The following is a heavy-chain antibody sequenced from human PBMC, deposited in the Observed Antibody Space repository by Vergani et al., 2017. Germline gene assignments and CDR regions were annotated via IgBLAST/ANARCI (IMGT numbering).Heavy chain of an antibody. D-gene: IGHD6-13*01. CDR2: IKQDGSEK. CDR3: ARDLRIAAAGIYYYYYGMDV. Sequence: EVQLLESGGGLVQPGGSLRLSCAASGFTFSSYWMSWVRQAPGKGLEWVANIKQDGSEKYYVDSVKGRFTISRDNAKNSLYLQMNSLRAEDTAVYYCARDLRIAAAGIYYYYYGMDVWGQGTTVTVSS. V-gene: IGHV3-7*01. J-gene: IGHJ6*02. CDR1: GFTFSSYW.